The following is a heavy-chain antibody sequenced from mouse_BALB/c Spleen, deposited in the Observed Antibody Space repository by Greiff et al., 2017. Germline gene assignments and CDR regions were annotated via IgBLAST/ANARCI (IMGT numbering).Heavy chain of an antibody. V-gene: IGHV3-8*02. J-gene: IGHJ3*01. CDR3: ARFYYGSSYGAY. Sequence: EVKLVQSGPSLVKPSQTLSLTCSVTGDSITSGYWNWIRKFPGNKLEYMGYISYSGSTYYNPSLKSRISITRDTSKNQYYLQLNSVTTEDTATYYCARFYYGSSYGAYWGQGTLVTVSA. D-gene: IGHD1-1*01. CDR1: GDSITSGY. CDR2: ISYSGST.